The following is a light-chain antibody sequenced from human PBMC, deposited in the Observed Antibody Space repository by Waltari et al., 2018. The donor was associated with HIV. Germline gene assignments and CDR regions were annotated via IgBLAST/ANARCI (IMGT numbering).Light chain of an antibody. V-gene: IGKV3-15*01. CDR2: GAF. J-gene: IGKJ1*01. CDR3: QQYLNWPPWT. Sequence: EIVLTQSPATLSVSPGERATLPCRASQSVSTNLAWYQQKPGQAPRLLTYGAFTRATGIPTRFSGSGSGTEFTLTISSLQSEDFAVYYCQQYLNWPPWTFGQGTKVDLK. CDR1: QSVSTN.